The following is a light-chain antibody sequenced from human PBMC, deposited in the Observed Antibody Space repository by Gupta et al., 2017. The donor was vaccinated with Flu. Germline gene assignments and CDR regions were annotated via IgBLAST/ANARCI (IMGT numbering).Light chain of an antibody. Sequence: QFVLTQSTSASASLGASVKLTCSLSTGYTSSAIPWHHHHPEKGLRLLMKLNTDGSHIKGDGIPARFSGSGSAAALSLTSSSLQSDDEGYYDCQTWGAGIRIFGGGTKLTV. CDR2: LNTDGSH. V-gene: IGLV4-69*01. J-gene: IGLJ2*01. CDR1: TGYTSSA. CDR3: QTWGAGIRI.